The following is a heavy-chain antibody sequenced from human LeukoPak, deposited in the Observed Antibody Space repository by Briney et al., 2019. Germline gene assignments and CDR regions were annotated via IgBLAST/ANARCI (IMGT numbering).Heavy chain of an antibody. J-gene: IGHJ4*02. D-gene: IGHD5-12*01. V-gene: IGHV1-46*01. CDR3: ARGQPGSKDSGYGAFDY. CDR2: INPSGGST. Sequence: GASVKASSKALGNTSTSYNIHWGRQAPEQGLKWMGIINPSGGSTSYTQKFQARVSMTRDKSTSTVYMELRSLTSEDTAVYYCARGQPGSKDSGYGAFDYWGQGTLVTVSS. CDR1: GNTSTSYN.